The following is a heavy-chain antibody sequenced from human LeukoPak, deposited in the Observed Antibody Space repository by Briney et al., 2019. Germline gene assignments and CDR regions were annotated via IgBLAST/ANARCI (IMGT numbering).Heavy chain of an antibody. CDR2: IKQDGREK. J-gene: IGHJ4*02. CDR3: VGGYGWLPDY. D-gene: IGHD6-19*01. CDR1: GSTLSEFW. V-gene: IGHV3-7*04. Sequence: GGSLRLSCAASGSTLSEFWMNWVRQAPGKVLEWVANIKQDGREKNYVDSVKGRFTISRDNAKNSAYLQMNNLRVDDTAVYYCVGGYGWLPDYWGQGTLVTVSS.